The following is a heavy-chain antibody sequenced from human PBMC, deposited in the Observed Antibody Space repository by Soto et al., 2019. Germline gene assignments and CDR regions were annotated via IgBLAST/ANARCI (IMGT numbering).Heavy chain of an antibody. J-gene: IGHJ6*03. Sequence: ASVKVSCKASGYTFTSYAMHWVRQAPGQRLEWMGWINAGNGNTKYSQKLQGRVTITRDTSASTAYMELSSLRSEDTAVYYCARGSTAAPYYYYYYYMDVWGKGTTVTVSS. CDR2: INAGNGNT. CDR3: ARGSTAAPYYYYYYYMDV. D-gene: IGHD2-2*01. CDR1: GYTFTSYA. V-gene: IGHV1-3*01.